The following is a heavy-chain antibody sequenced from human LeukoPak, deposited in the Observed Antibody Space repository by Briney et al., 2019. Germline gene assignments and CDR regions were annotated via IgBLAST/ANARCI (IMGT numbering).Heavy chain of an antibody. J-gene: IGHJ6*02. CDR1: GFTVSSNY. V-gene: IGHV3-53*01. D-gene: IGHD3-22*01. CDR2: IYSGGST. Sequence: GGSLRLSCAASGFTVSSNYMSWVRQAPGKRLEWVSIIYSGGSTYYADSVKGRFTISRDNSKNTLYFQMNSVRAEDTAVYYCARVTYYYDSSGYYSQNYYYYGMDVWGQGTTVTVSS. CDR3: ARVTYYYDSSGYYSQNYYYYGMDV.